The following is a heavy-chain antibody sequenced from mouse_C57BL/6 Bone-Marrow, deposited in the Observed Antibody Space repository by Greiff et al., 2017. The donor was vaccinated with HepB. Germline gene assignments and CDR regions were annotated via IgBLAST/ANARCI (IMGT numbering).Heavy chain of an antibody. CDR2: ISYDGSN. V-gene: IGHV3-6*01. CDR3: ARVGDCYYVYWYFDV. J-gene: IGHJ1*03. D-gene: IGHD2-3*01. CDR1: GYSITSGYY. Sequence: EVKLMESGPGLVKPSQSLSLTCSVTGYSITSGYYWNWIRQFPGNKLEWMGYISYDGSNNYNPSLKNRISITSDTSKNQFFLKLNSVTTEDTATYYCARVGDCYYVYWYFDVWGTGTTVTVSS.